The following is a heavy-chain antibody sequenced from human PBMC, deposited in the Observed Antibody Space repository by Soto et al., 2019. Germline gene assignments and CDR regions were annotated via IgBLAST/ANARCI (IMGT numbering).Heavy chain of an antibody. V-gene: IGHV3-23*01. D-gene: IGHD3-9*01. J-gene: IGHJ4*02. Sequence: GESLRLACTTSGFTFNSYAIIWVRQAPGRGLQWVSGTSGSGGTTYHADSVRGRVTISRDTSKGTLSLQMNSLRPEDTAIYYCAKGLQFDWNSAIDYWGQGT. CDR2: TSGSGGTT. CDR3: AKGLQFDWNSAIDY. CDR1: GFTFNSYA.